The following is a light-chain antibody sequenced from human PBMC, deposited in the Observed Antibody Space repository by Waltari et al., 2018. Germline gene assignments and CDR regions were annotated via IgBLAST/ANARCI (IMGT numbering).Light chain of an antibody. CDR3: AAWDDSLSGRV. V-gene: IGLV1-47*01. CDR1: SSNIGSNY. Sequence: QSVLTQPPSASGTPGQRVTISCSGSSSNIGSNYVYWYQQIPGTAPKLLIYRNNRRPSEVPDRFSGSKSGTSASLAISGLRSEDEADYYCAAWDDSLSGRVFGGGTKLTVL. J-gene: IGLJ3*02. CDR2: RNN.